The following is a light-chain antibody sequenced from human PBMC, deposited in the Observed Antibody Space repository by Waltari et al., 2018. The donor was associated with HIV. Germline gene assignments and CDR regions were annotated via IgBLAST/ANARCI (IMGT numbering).Light chain of an antibody. CDR2: SNN. J-gene: IGLJ3*02. V-gene: IGLV1-44*01. CDR3: AAWDDSLNAWV. Sequence: QSVLTQPPSASGTPGQLVTISCSGSSSHLVSNTVTWYQQLPGTAPKLLIYSNNQRPSGVPDRFSGAKSGTSASLAISGLQSEDEADYYCAAWDDSLNAWVFGGGTKLTVL. CDR1: SSHLVSNT.